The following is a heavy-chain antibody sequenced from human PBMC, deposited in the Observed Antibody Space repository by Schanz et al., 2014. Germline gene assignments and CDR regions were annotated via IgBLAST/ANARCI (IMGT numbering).Heavy chain of an antibody. CDR3: ARNRGSGGQNWYFDL. V-gene: IGHV3-11*03. J-gene: IGHJ2*01. D-gene: IGHD1-26*01. Sequence: QVHLLESGGGLVEPGGSLRLSCAASGFSFSDYYMSWIRQAPGKGLEWISFINTGSNYINYVDSVKGRFTISRDNTKNSLFLQLNSLRADDTAVYYCARNRGSGGQNWYFDLWGRGTLVTVSS. CDR2: INTGSNYI. CDR1: GFSFSDYY.